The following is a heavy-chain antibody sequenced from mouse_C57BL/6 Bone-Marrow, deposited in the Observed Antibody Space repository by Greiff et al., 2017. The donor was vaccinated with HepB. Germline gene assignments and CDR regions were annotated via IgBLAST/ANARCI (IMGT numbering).Heavy chain of an antibody. V-gene: IGHV1-75*01. CDR3: ARYYGSSSYYFDY. D-gene: IGHD1-1*01. J-gene: IGHJ2*01. CDR2: IFPGSGST. Sequence: QVHVKQSGPELVKPGASVKISCKASGYTFTDYYINWVKQRPGQGLEWIGWIFPGSGSTYYNEKFKGKATLTVDKSSSTAYMLLSSLTSEDSAVYFCARYYGSSSYYFDYWGQGTTLTVSS. CDR1: GYTFTDYY.